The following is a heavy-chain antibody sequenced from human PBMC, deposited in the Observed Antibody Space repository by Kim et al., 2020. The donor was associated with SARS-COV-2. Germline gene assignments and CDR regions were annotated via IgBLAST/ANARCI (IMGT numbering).Heavy chain of an antibody. J-gene: IGHJ6*03. CDR3: ARGRGGGYSYGATYYMDV. Sequence: SETLSLTCAVYGGSFSGYYWSWIRQPPGKGLEWIGEINHSGSTNYNPSLKSRVTISVDTSKNQFSLKLSSVTAADTAVYYCARGRGGGYSYGATYYMDV. CDR2: INHSGST. D-gene: IGHD5-18*01. CDR1: GGSFSGYY. V-gene: IGHV4-34*01.